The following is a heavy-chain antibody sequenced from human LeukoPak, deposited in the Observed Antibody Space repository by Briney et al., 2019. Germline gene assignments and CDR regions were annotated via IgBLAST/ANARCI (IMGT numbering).Heavy chain of an antibody. J-gene: IGHJ4*02. D-gene: IGHD3-10*01. V-gene: IGHV4-34*01. CDR1: GGSFSGYY. CDR2: INRSGST. CDR3: ARGTGYGSGSYYYYFDY. Sequence: SETLSLTCTVSGGSFSGYYWNWIRQSPGKGLEWIGEINRSGSTNYNPSLKSRVTISVDTSKNQFSLKLSSVTAADTAVYYCARGTGYGSGSYYYYFDYWGQGTLVTVSS.